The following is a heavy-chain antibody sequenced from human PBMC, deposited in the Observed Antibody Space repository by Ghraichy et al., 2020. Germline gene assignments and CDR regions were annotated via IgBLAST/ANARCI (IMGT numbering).Heavy chain of an antibody. V-gene: IGHV3-48*04. CDR2: ITGSSITI. CDR3: ARLPLPRRAAVGDWYFDL. Sequence: GGSLRLSCEGSGFSFSGYSMIWVRLTPRKALEWVSYITGSSITIFYTDSVKGRFTISRDNAKNSLYLQMNSLRAEDTAVYYCARLPLPRRAAVGDWYFDLWGSGTLVTVSS. CDR1: GFSFSGYS. D-gene: IGHD6-13*01. J-gene: IGHJ2*01.